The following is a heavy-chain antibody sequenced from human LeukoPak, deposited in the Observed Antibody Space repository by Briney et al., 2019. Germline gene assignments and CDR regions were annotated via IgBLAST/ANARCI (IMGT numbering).Heavy chain of an antibody. CDR1: GYSISSGYY. J-gene: IGHJ6*04. V-gene: IGHV4-38-2*01. Sequence: PSETLSLTCAVSGYSISSGYYWGWIRQPPGKGLEWIGSIYHSGSTYYNPSLKSRVTISVDTSKNQFSLKLSSVTAADTAVYYCAIDQISTVTNPGDHYYYYYGMDVWGKGTTVTVSS. CDR2: IYHSGST. D-gene: IGHD4-17*01. CDR3: AIDQISTVTNPGDHYYYYYGMDV.